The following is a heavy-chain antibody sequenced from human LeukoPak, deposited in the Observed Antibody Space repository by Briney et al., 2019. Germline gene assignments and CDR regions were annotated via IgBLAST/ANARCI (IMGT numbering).Heavy chain of an antibody. CDR1: GYTFTSYY. J-gene: IGHJ4*02. V-gene: IGHV1-46*01. Sequence: GASVKVSCKASGYTFTSYYMHWVRQAPGQGLEWMGIINPSGGSTSYAQKFQGRVTMTTDTSTSTAYMELRSLRSDDTAVYYCARRSSSWIDYWGQGTLVTVSS. CDR2: INPSGGST. D-gene: IGHD6-13*01. CDR3: ARRSSSWIDY.